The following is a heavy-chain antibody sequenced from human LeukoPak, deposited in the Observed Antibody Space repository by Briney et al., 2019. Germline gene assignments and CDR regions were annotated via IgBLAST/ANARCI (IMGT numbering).Heavy chain of an antibody. Sequence: SETLSLTCTASGGSINNYYWSWIRQPPGKGLEWIGHISYSGNTNYNSSLRSRVTISVDTSNNQFSLTLSSVTAADTAVYYCARDSYTGNYFEDTFDIWGQGTMVTVSS. J-gene: IGHJ3*02. D-gene: IGHD1-26*01. CDR1: GGSINNYY. CDR2: ISYSGNT. V-gene: IGHV4-59*01. CDR3: ARDSYTGNYFEDTFDI.